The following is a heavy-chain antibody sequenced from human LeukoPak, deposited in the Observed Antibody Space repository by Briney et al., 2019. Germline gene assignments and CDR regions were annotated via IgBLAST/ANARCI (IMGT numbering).Heavy chain of an antibody. V-gene: IGHV3-7*01. CDR1: GFTFSSYS. CDR3: ARDYYDSSGYYHVGYFDY. Sequence: PGGSLRLSCAASGFTFSSYSMSWVRQAPGKGLQWVSNIKQHGGNKYYVDSVKGRFTISRDNAKNSLYLQMNSLRAEDTAVYYCARDYYDSSGYYHVGYFDYWGQGTLVTVSS. D-gene: IGHD3-22*01. CDR2: IKQHGGNK. J-gene: IGHJ4*02.